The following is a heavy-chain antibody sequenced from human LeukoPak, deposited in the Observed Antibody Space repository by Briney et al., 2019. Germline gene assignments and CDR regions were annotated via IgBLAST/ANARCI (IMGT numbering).Heavy chain of an antibody. V-gene: IGHV3-7*01. J-gene: IGHJ3*02. CDR3: ARDLTPNWCGGGSCYSECGFDI. D-gene: IGHD2-15*01. CDR2: IKQDGSEK. Sequence: ETLSLTCTVSDDSISDYYRGWIRQPPGEGLEWVANIKQDGSEKNYVDSVKGRFTISRDNAKNSLYLQMNSLRAEDTAVYYCARDLTPNWCGGGSCYSECGFDIWGQGTMVTVSS. CDR1: DDSISDYY.